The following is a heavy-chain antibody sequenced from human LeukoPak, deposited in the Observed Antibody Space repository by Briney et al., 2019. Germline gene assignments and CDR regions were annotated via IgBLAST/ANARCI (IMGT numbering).Heavy chain of an antibody. Sequence: ASVKVSCKASGYTFTSYAMHWVRQAPGQRLEWTGWINAGNGNTKYSQEFQGRVTITRDTSASTAYMELSSLRSEDMAVYYCARSIPPTYDFWSGPFDYWGQGTLVTVSS. D-gene: IGHD3-3*01. J-gene: IGHJ4*02. CDR1: GYTFTSYA. CDR3: ARSIPPTYDFWSGPFDY. CDR2: INAGNGNT. V-gene: IGHV1-3*03.